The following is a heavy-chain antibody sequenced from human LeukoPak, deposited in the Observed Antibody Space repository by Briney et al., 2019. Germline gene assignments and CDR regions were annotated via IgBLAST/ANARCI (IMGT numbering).Heavy chain of an antibody. Sequence: GGSLRLSCAASGFTFGNYGMHSVRQAPGKGLEWVTFIWHDGSKKYSADSMKGRFTISRDNSKYTLYLQMNSLRAEDTALYYCAKDGVGPNDYHAFDNGGQGTMVTVSA. V-gene: IGHV3-30*02. D-gene: IGHD4-11*01. CDR3: AKDGVGPNDYHAFDN. CDR1: GFTFGNYG. J-gene: IGHJ3*02. CDR2: IWHDGSKK.